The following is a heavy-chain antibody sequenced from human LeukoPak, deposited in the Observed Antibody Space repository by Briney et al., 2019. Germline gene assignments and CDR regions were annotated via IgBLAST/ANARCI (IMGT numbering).Heavy chain of an antibody. CDR1: GFTVSSNY. CDR2: IYSGGST. CDR3: ARGRQSGGTYYPYDY. V-gene: IGHV3-66*01. D-gene: IGHD1-26*01. Sequence: GSLRLSCAASGFTVSSNYMSWVRQAPGKGLEWVSTIYSGGSTYFADSVKGRFTISRDNSKNTVYLQMNSLRADDTAVYYCARGRQSGGTYYPYDYWGQGTLVTVSS. J-gene: IGHJ4*02.